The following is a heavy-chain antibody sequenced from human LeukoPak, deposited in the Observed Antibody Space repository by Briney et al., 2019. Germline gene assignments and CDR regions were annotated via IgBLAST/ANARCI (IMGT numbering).Heavy chain of an antibody. CDR1: GYTFTSYG. V-gene: IGHV1-18*01. CDR3: ATTYRELTDWFDP. Sequence: ASVKVSCKASGYTFTSYGISWVRQAPGQGREWMGWISAYNGNTNYAQKPQGRVTMTTDTSTSTGYMELRSLRSDDTAVYYCATTYRELTDWFDPWGQGTLVTVSS. CDR2: ISAYNGNT. D-gene: IGHD1-26*01. J-gene: IGHJ5*02.